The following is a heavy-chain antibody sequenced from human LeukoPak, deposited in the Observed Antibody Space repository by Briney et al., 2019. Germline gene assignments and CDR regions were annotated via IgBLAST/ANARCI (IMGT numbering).Heavy chain of an antibody. CDR1: GFTFDDYA. CDR3: AKGSSGWSTDAFDI. J-gene: IGHJ3*02. CDR2: INWNTNSI. Sequence: PGGSLRLSCAASGFTFDDYAMHWVRQAPGKGLEWVSGINWNTNSIKYADSVKGRFTISRDNAKNSLYSQMNSLRAEDTAFYYCAKGSSGWSTDAFDIWGQGTMVTVSS. V-gene: IGHV3-9*01. D-gene: IGHD6-19*01.